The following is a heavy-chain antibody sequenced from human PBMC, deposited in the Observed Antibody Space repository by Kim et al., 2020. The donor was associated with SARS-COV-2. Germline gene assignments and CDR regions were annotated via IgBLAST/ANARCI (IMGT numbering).Heavy chain of an antibody. CDR2: INHSGST. J-gene: IGHJ5*02. Sequence: SETLSLTCAVYGGSFSGYYWSWIRQPPGKGLEWIGEINHSGSTNYNPSLKSRVTISVDTSKNQFSLKLSFVTAADTAVYYCARGGLRWFDPWGQGTLVTVSS. CDR3: ARGGLRWFDP. CDR1: GGSFSGYY. V-gene: IGHV4-34*01.